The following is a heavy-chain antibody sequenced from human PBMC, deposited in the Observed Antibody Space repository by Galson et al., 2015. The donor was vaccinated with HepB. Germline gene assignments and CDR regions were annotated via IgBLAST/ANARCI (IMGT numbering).Heavy chain of an antibody. D-gene: IGHD4-17*01. CDR2: ISWDGGST. CDR1: GFTFDDYA. V-gene: IGHV3-43D*03. J-gene: IGHJ6*02. Sequence: SLRLSCAASGFTFDDYAMHWVRQAPGKGLEWVSLISWDGGSTYYADSVKGRFTISRDNSKNSLYLQMNSLRAEDTALYYCAKDMLSALATVTTNHYYYYGMDVWGQGTTVTVSS. CDR3: AKDMLSALATVTTNHYYYYGMDV.